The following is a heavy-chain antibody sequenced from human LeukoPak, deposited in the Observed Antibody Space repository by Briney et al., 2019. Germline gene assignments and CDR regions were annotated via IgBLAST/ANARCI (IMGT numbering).Heavy chain of an antibody. J-gene: IGHJ4*02. CDR1: GVTFNTYA. Sequence: PGGSLRPSCAASGVTFNTYAMSWVRQAPGKGLEWVAVTGGSDDSTHYADSVKGRFTISRDNSKNSLYLQMNSLTAEDTAVYYCTKDLMTGFSSGWYFGYWGQGTLVTVSS. V-gene: IGHV3-23*01. CDR2: TGGSDDST. D-gene: IGHD6-19*01. CDR3: TKDLMTGFSSGWYFGY.